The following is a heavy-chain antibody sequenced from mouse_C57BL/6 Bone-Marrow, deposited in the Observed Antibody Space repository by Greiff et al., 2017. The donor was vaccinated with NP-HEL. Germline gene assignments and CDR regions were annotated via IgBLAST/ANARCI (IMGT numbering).Heavy chain of an antibody. J-gene: IGHJ3*01. V-gene: IGHV1-42*01. D-gene: IGHD2-12*01. CDR1: GYSFTGYY. CDR2: INPSTGGT. Sequence: VQLKQSGPELVKPGASVKISCKASGYSFTGYYMNWVKQSPEKSLEWIGEINPSTGGTTYNQKFKAKATLTVDKSSSTAYMQLKSLTSEDSAVYYCARAYYRGFAYWGQGTLVTVSA. CDR3: ARAYYRGFAY.